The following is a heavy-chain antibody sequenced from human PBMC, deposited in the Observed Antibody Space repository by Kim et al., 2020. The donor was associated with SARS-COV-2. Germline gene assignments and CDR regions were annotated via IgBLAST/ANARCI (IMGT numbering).Heavy chain of an antibody. CDR3: AKVGPGY. V-gene: IGHV3-30*02. Sequence: DGSNKYYAESVKGRFTISRDNAKNTLYLQMNSLRAEDTAVYYCAKVGPGYWGQGTLVTVSS. CDR2: DGSNK. J-gene: IGHJ4*02.